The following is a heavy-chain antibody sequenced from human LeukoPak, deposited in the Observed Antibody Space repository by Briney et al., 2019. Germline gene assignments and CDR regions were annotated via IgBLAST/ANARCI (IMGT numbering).Heavy chain of an antibody. Sequence: GASVKVSCKAPGYTFTSYGISGVRQAPGQGLEWMGWIGAYNGNTAYAQKLQGRLTMTTDTSTSTAYMELRSLRSDDTAVYYCAIHLGDYYDILTGYSPWSYGMDGGGQGTTVTVSS. CDR2: IGAYNGNT. CDR1: GYTFTSYG. V-gene: IGHV1-18*01. CDR3: AIHLGDYYDILTGYSPWSYGMDG. J-gene: IGHJ6*02. D-gene: IGHD3-9*01.